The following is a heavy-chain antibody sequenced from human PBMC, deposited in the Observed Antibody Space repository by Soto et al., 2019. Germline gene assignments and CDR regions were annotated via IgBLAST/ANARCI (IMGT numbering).Heavy chain of an antibody. CDR2: INNSGST. D-gene: IGHD3-10*01. Sequence: SETLSLTCAVYGGSFSGYYWSWIRQPPGKGLEWIGEINNSGSTNYNPSLKSRVTISVDTSKNQFSLKLSSVTAADTAVYYCARVSGNYYGSGSYYKYYYYGMDVWGQGTTVTVSS. CDR3: ARVSGNYYGSGSYYKYYYYGMDV. V-gene: IGHV4-34*01. CDR1: GGSFSGYY. J-gene: IGHJ6*02.